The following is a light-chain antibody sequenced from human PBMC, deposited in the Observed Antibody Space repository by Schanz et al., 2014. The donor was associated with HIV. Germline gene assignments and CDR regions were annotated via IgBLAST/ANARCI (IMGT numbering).Light chain of an antibody. V-gene: IGKV3-20*01. Sequence: EIVLTQSPGTLSLSPGERGTLSCRASQSVKSNFIGWYQQKPGQAPRLLIFGASNRATGIPDRFSGGESGTDFTLTISRVEPEDYAVYYCQQYGSFFSFGGGTKVEI. CDR3: QQYGSFFS. J-gene: IGKJ4*01. CDR1: QSVKSNF. CDR2: GAS.